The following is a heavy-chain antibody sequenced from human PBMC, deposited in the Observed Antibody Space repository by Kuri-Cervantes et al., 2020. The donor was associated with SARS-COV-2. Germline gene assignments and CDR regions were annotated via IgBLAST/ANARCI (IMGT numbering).Heavy chain of an antibody. CDR2: ISSSGSTI. J-gene: IGHJ4*03. CDR3: AKGESAASFGVVIGLGKLFGYFDY. D-gene: IGHD3-3*01. V-gene: IGHV3-11*04. CDR1: GFTFSDYY. Sequence: GGSLRLSCAASGFTFSDYYMSWIRQAPGKGLEWVSYISSSGSTIYYADSVKGRFTISRDNAKNSLYLQMNSLRAEDTAVYYCAKGESAASFGVVIGLGKLFGYFDYWGKGTTVTVSS.